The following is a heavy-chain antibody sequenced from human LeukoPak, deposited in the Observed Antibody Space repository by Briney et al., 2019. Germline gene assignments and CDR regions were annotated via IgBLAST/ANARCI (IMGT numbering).Heavy chain of an antibody. J-gene: IGHJ3*02. D-gene: IGHD3-22*01. V-gene: IGHV1-69*05. CDR3: ARASYDSCGYYYPDAFDI. Sequence: GSSVKVSCKASAGTFSSYAISWVRQAPGQGLEWMGRIIPIFGTANYAQKFQGRVTITTDESTSTAYMELSSLRSEDTAVYYCARASYDSCGYYYPDAFDIWGQGTMVTVSS. CDR2: IIPIFGTA. CDR1: AGTFSSYA.